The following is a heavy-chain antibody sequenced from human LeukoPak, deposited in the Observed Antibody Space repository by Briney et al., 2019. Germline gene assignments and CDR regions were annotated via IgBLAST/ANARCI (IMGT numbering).Heavy chain of an antibody. CDR2: IYYSGST. Sequence: SETLPLTCTVSGGSISSSSYYWGWIRQPPGKGLEWIGSIYYSGSTYYNPSLKSRVTISVDTSKNQFSLKLSSVTAADTAVYYCASGKRLIKSPSSSSTRRYFDLWGRGTLVTVSS. CDR3: ASGKRLIKSPSSSSTRRYFDL. CDR1: GGSISSSSYY. D-gene: IGHD6-6*01. V-gene: IGHV4-39*01. J-gene: IGHJ2*01.